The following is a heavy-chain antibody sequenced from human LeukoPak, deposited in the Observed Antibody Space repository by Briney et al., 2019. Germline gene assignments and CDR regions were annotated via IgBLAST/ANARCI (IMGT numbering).Heavy chain of an antibody. V-gene: IGHV5-51*01. CDR3: ARPGSSTSYYSVYGPQN. Sequence: SGESMQISCTGSGYSITSYWIGGVRQMPGKGLEWMGIIYPGDSDTRYSPSVQGQVTISAHKSISTAYLQWSSLKASDTAMYYCARPGSSTSYYSVYGPQNWGQGTLVTVSS. D-gene: IGHD2-2*01. J-gene: IGHJ4*02. CDR2: IYPGDSDT. CDR1: GYSITSYW.